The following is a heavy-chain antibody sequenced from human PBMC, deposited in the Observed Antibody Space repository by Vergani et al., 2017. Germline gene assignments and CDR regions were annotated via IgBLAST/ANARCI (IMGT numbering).Heavy chain of an antibody. V-gene: IGHV3-23*01. CDR2: INNNGGST. Sequence: EVQLLESGGGLVQPGGSLTLSCAASGFTFNSYAMTWVRQAPGKGLEWVSGINNNGGSTYYADSVKGRFTISRDNSKNTLYLQMTDLRAEDTATYYCAKVCGSTSCPYGEGAFDVWGHGTMVTVSS. CDR3: AKVCGSTSCPYGEGAFDV. J-gene: IGHJ3*01. D-gene: IGHD2-2*01. CDR1: GFTFNSYA.